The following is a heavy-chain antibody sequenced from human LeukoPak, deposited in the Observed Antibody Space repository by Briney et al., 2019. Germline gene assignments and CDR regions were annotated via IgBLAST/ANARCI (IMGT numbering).Heavy chain of an antibody. V-gene: IGHV3-53*01. CDR1: GFTVSSNY. D-gene: IGHD3-22*01. CDR3: ARTSYYYDSSGYFDY. J-gene: IGHJ4*02. Sequence: GGSLRLSCAASGFTVSSNYMSWVRQAPGKGLEWVSVIYSGGSTYYADSVKGRFTISRDNSKNTLYLQMNSLRAEDTAVYYCARTSYYYDSSGYFDYWGQGTLVTVSS. CDR2: IYSGGST.